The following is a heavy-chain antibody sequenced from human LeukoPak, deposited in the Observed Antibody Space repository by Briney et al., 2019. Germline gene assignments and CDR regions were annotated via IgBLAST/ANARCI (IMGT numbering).Heavy chain of an antibody. CDR2: ISASGSTT. J-gene: IGHJ6*03. CDR1: GFTFSDYY. CDR3: AREAEGYCDGGRCYTGGYMDV. D-gene: IGHD2-15*01. V-gene: IGHV3-11*04. Sequence: SGGSLRLSCAASGFTFSDYYMSWIRQAPGKGLEWVSFISASGSTTYYVDSVKGRFTLSRDNAKNTLYLQMNSLRAEDTAVYYCAREAEGYCDGGRCYTGGYMDVWGKGTTVTVS.